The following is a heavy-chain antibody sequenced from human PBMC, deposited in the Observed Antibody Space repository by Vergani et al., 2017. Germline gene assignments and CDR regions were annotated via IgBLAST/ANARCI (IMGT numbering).Heavy chain of an antibody. J-gene: IGHJ4*02. CDR2: ISSSGSTI. Sequence: EVQLVESGGGLVQPGGSLRLSCAASGFTFSSYEMNWVRQAPGKGLEWVSYISSSGSTIYYADSVKGRFTFSRDTAKNSLYLQMNSLRAEDTAVYYCVRVRDYCSSTICKGHYWGQGALVTVSS. D-gene: IGHD2-2*01. CDR1: GFTFSSYE. V-gene: IGHV3-48*03. CDR3: VRVRDYCSSTICKGHY.